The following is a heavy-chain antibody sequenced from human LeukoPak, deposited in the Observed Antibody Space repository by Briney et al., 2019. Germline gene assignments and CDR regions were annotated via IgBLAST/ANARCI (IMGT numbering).Heavy chain of an antibody. J-gene: IGHJ4*02. CDR3: ARVCAPSFTQGGFDY. V-gene: IGHV1-2*02. Sequence: GASVKVSCKASGYTFIDYYLHWVRQAPGQGPEWMGWINPNSGTTDYAQIFQGRVTMTRDTSISIAYMELSSLRSDDTAVYHCARVCAPSFTQGGFDYWGQGTLVTVSS. D-gene: IGHD3-16*01. CDR2: INPNSGTT. CDR1: GYTFIDYY.